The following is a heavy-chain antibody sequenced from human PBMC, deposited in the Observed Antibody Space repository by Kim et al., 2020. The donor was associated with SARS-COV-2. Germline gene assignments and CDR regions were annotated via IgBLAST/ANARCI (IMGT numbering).Heavy chain of an antibody. CDR1: GGSISSYY. Sequence: SETLSLTCTVSGGSISSYYWSWIRQPPGKGLEWIGYIYYSGSTNYNPSLKSRVTISVDTSKNQFSLKLSSVTAADTAVYYCARDQGGIGSVAGFDPWGQGTLVTVSS. CDR3: ARDQGGIGSVAGFDP. CDR2: IYYSGST. J-gene: IGHJ5*02. D-gene: IGHD3-10*01. V-gene: IGHV4-59*01.